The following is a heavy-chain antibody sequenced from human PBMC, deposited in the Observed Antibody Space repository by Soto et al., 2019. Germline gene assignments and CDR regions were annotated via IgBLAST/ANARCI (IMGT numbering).Heavy chain of an antibody. D-gene: IGHD6-6*01. CDR1: GGSISDFY. V-gene: IGHV4-59*01. J-gene: IGHJ4*02. Sequence: PSETLSLTCTVSGGSISDFYWSWIRQPPGKGLEWIGYIYYSGSTNYNPSLKSRVTISVDTSKNQFSLNLRSMSPADTAVYYCARVGALAARTLDYWGPGALVTVSS. CDR2: IYYSGST. CDR3: ARVGALAARTLDY.